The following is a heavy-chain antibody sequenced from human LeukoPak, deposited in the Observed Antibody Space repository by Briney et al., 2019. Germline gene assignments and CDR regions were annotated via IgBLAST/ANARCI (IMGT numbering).Heavy chain of an antibody. J-gene: IGHJ4*02. CDR2: IYYSGST. CDR1: GGSISSSSYY. CDR3: ASGRISTYYYDSSGRRGFGY. V-gene: IGHV4-39*07. D-gene: IGHD3-22*01. Sequence: SETLSLTCTVSGGSISSSSYYWGWIRQPPGKGLEWIGSIYYSGSTYYNPSLKSRVTISVDTSKNQFSLKLSSVTAADTAVYYCASGRISTYYYDSSGRRGFGYWGQGTLVTVSS.